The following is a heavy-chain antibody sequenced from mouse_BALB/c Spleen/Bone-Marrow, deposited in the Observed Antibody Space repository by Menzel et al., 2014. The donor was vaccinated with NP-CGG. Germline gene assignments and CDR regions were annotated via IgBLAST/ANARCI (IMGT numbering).Heavy chain of an antibody. CDR3: ARGWSRYYLYY. D-gene: IGHD1-1*02. J-gene: IGHJ2*01. CDR2: INPSSGSA. V-gene: IGHV1-4*01. Sequence: VQLQQSGVEVARPGASVTMSCKASGYTFTYYTMQWVKQRTGQGLEWIGYINPSSGSANYNQNFTDKATLTADKSSRTAYMQRTSLTSEHSAVYYCARGWSRYYLYYWGQSTTLKVYS. CDR1: GYTFTYYT.